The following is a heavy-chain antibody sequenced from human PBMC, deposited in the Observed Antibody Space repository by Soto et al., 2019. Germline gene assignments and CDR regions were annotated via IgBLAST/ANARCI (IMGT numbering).Heavy chain of an antibody. Sequence: SDTLSLTCTVSGGSVSSFIYYWSWIRQPPGKGLEWIGYIYYSGSTNYNPSLKSRVTISVDTSKNQFSLKLSSVTAADTAVYYCARDKGAIYDYVWGSYRYFDYWGQGTLVTVSS. CDR3: ARDKGAIYDYVWGSYRYFDY. D-gene: IGHD3-16*02. CDR1: GGSVSSFIYY. V-gene: IGHV4-61*01. J-gene: IGHJ4*02. CDR2: IYYSGST.